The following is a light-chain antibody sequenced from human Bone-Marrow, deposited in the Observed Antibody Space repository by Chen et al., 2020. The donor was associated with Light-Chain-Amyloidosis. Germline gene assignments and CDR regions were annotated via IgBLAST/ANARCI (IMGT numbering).Light chain of an antibody. Sequence: SYELTQPPSVSVSPGQTAMITCSGDDLPTKYAYWYQQKPGQAPVLVIHRDTERPSGISERFSGSSSGTTAKLNISGVQAESEADYHCQSDDSSGTYGVIVGGGTKLTVL. CDR1: DLPTKY. CDR3: QSDDSSGTYGVI. V-gene: IGLV3-25*03. CDR2: RDT. J-gene: IGLJ2*01.